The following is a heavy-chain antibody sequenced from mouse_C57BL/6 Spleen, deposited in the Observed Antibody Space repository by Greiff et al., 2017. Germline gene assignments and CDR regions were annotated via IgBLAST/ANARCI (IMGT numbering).Heavy chain of an antibody. V-gene: IGHV1-80*01. CDR2: IYPGDGDT. CDR3: ARCPLYDGYLFDY. J-gene: IGHJ2*01. D-gene: IGHD2-3*01. CDR1: GYAFSSYW. Sequence: QVQLQQSGAELVKPGASVKISCKASGYAFSSYWMNWVKQRPGKGLEWIGQIYPGDGDTNYNGKVKGKATLTADKSSSTAYMQLISLTSEDSAVYFCARCPLYDGYLFDYWGQGTTLTVSS.